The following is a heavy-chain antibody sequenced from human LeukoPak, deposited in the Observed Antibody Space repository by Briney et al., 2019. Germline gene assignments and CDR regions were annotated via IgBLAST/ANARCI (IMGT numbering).Heavy chain of an antibody. D-gene: IGHD6-19*01. CDR2: ISWNSAST. CDR3: ARDRGVVPGRHWLDP. Sequence: GGSLRLSCAASGFRFDEYAMHWVRQPPGKGLEWVSGISWNSASTAYADSVKGRFTISRDNAKNSLYLQMNSLRSEDSGLYYCARDRGVVPGRHWLDPWGRGTLVTVSS. CDR1: GFRFDEYA. J-gene: IGHJ5*02. V-gene: IGHV3-9*01.